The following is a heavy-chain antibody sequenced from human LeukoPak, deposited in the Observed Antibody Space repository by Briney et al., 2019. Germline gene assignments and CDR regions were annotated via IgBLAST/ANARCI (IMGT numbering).Heavy chain of an antibody. CDR2: TNYSGST. D-gene: IGHD3-22*01. CDR1: GGSISSNNYY. J-gene: IGHJ3*02. CDR3: AGRAGRVVVISDAFDI. Sequence: SETLSLTCTVSGGSISSNNYYWGWMRQPPGKGLEWIGGTNYSGSTYYRPSLKSRVTISVDTSTNQFSLELSSVPAEGTAVYCCAGRAGRVVVISDAFDIWGQGTMVTVSS. V-gene: IGHV4-39*01.